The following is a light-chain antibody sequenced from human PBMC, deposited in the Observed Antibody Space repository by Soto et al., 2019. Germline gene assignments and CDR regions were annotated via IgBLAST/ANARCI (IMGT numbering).Light chain of an antibody. Sequence: QSALTQPASVSGSPGQSITISCTGTSSDVGRYKYVSWYQHHPGKAPKLMIYDVSYRPSGVSNRFSGSKSGITASLTISGVQAEDEADYYCSSYTTTTTLVFGGGTKLTVL. V-gene: IGLV2-14*03. CDR2: DVS. CDR1: SSDVGRYKY. CDR3: SSYTTTTTLV. J-gene: IGLJ2*01.